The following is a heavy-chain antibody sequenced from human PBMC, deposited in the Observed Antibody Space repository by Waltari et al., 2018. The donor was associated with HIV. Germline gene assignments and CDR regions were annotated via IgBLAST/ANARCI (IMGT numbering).Heavy chain of an antibody. CDR3: ARGGGYSSSYYFDY. Sequence: QVQLVESGGGVVQPGRSLRLSCAASGVTLSSYAMHWVRQAPGKGLEWVAVISYDGSNKYYADSVKGRFTISRDNSKNTLYLQMNSLRAEDTAVYYCARGGGYSSSYYFDYWGQGTLVTVSS. J-gene: IGHJ4*02. CDR2: ISYDGSNK. D-gene: IGHD5-12*01. V-gene: IGHV3-30-3*01. CDR1: GVTLSSYA.